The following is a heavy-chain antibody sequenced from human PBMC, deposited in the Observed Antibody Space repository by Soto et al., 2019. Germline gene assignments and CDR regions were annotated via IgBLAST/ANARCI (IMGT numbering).Heavy chain of an antibody. V-gene: IGHV3-23*01. J-gene: IGHJ4*02. D-gene: IGHD5-18*01. Sequence: EVQLLESGGGLVQPGGSLRLSCAASGFTFSSYGMTWVRQAPGKGPEWVSSIIPSGGDTYYADSVKGRFTISRDNSKSTLYLQMNSLRPDDTAVYYCAKAFAATYGYGGDYWGQGTLVTVSS. CDR1: GFTFSSYG. CDR2: IIPSGGDT. CDR3: AKAFAATYGYGGDY.